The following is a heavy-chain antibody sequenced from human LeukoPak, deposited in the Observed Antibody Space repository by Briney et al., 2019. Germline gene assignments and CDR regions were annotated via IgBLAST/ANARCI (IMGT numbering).Heavy chain of an antibody. CDR2: ISSSGSTI. V-gene: IGHV3-11*04. Sequence: GGSLRLSCAASGFTFSDYYMSWIRQAPGKGLEWVSYISSSGSTIYYADSVKGRFTISRDNAKNSLYLQMNSLRAEDTAVYYCAKIQNTIIGLPFDLWGPGTPGNVFS. D-gene: IGHD3-22*01. CDR1: GFTFSDYY. J-gene: IGHJ4*02. CDR3: AKIQNTIIGLPFDL.